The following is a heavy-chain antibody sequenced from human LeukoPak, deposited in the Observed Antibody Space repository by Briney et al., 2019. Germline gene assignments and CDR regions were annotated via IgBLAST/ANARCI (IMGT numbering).Heavy chain of an antibody. D-gene: IGHD3-10*01. Sequence: SETLSLTCTVSGGSISSSGYYWGWIRQPPGKGLEWIGTIYYGGSPYYNPSLKSRVTISVDTSKNQFSLKLSSVTAADTAVYYCARDGRQRVTMDTGALDIWGQGTMVTVSS. CDR2: IYYGGSP. CDR1: GGSISSSGYY. V-gene: IGHV4-39*07. J-gene: IGHJ3*02. CDR3: ARDGRQRVTMDTGALDI.